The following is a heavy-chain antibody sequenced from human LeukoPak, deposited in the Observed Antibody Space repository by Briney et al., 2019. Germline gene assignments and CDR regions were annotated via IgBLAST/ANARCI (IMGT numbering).Heavy chain of an antibody. CDR1: GYTFTGYY. Sequence: ASVKVSCKASGYTFTGYYMHWVRQAPGQGLEWMGWINPNSGGTNSAQKFQGRVTMTRDTSISTAYMELSRLRSDDTAVYYCAREGLLWFGDPPRTYDYWGQGTLVTVSS. CDR3: AREGLLWFGDPPRTYDY. D-gene: IGHD3-10*01. J-gene: IGHJ4*02. CDR2: INPNSGGT. V-gene: IGHV1-2*02.